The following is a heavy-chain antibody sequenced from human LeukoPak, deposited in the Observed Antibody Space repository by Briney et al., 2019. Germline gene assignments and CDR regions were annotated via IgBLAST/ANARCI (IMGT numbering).Heavy chain of an antibody. J-gene: IGHJ5*02. CDR3: AKKNWFDP. CDR2: ISYDGSNK. Sequence: GGSLRLSCAASGFTFSSYGMHWVRQAPGKGLEWVAVISYDGSNKYYADSVKGRFTISRDNSKNTLYLLMNSLRAEDTAVYYCAKKNWFDPWGQGTLVTVSS. V-gene: IGHV3-30*18. CDR1: GFTFSSYG.